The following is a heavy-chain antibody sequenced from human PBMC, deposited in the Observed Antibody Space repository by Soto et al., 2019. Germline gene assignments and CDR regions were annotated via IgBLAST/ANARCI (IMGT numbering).Heavy chain of an antibody. CDR1: GFTFSSYG. V-gene: IGHV3-30*18. J-gene: IGHJ1*01. CDR3: AKDPGWELLEPYFQH. CDR2: ISYDGSNK. Sequence: GGSLRLSCAASGFTFSSYGMHWVRQAPGKGLEWVAVISYDGSNKYYADSVKGRFTISRDNSKNTLYLQMNSLRAEDTAVYYCAKDPGWELLEPYFQHWGQGTLVTVSS. D-gene: IGHD1-26*01.